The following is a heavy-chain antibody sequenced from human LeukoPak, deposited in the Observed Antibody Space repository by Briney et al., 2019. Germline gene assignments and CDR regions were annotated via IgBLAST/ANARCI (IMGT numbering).Heavy chain of an antibody. Sequence: LGESLKISCKGSGYIFTSYWIGWVRQMPGKGLEWMGIINPGDSDTKYSPSFQGQVTISADKSISTAYLQWSSLKASDTAMYYCARQYCSSTSCYLLFDYWGQGTLVTVSS. CDR3: ARQYCSSTSCYLLFDY. CDR1: GYIFTSYW. CDR2: INPGDSDT. D-gene: IGHD2-2*01. V-gene: IGHV5-51*01. J-gene: IGHJ4*02.